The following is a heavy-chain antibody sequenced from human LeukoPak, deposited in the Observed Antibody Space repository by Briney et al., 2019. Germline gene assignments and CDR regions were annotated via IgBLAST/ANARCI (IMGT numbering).Heavy chain of an antibody. CDR3: ARGGLEDGYNLDY. D-gene: IGHD5-24*01. Sequence: ASVKVSCKASGYTFTGYYMHWVRQAPGQGLEWMGWINPNSGGTNYAQKFQGWVTMTRDTSISTAYMELSRLRSDDTAVYYCARGGLEDGYNLDYWGQGTLVTVSS. CDR2: INPNSGGT. V-gene: IGHV1-2*04. J-gene: IGHJ4*02. CDR1: GYTFTGYY.